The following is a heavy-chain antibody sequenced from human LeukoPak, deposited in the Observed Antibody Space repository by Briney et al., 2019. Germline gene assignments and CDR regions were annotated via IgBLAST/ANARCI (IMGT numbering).Heavy chain of an antibody. V-gene: IGHV3-21*01. CDR3: ARRVDYYGSGNYYTYGMDV. CDR2: ISSSSNYI. D-gene: IGHD3-10*01. J-gene: IGHJ6*02. CDR1: GFTFSNYA. Sequence: RSGGSLRLACAASGFTFSNYAMSWVRQAPGKGLEWVSSISSSSNYIYYTDSVKGRFTISRDNAKNSLYLQMNSLRAEDTAVYYCARRVDYYGSGNYYTYGMDVWGQGTTVTVSS.